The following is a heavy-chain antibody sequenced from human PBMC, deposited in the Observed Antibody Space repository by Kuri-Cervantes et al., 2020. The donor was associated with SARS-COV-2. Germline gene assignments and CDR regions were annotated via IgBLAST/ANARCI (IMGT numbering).Heavy chain of an antibody. CDR1: GVTIRGSA. Sequence: LSLTCAASGVTIRGSAIQWVRQASGKGLGWVGRIRSKSNNYATAYIASVKSRFTISRDDPKNTAYLQMNSLKTEDTAVYYSARNPYCSSSSCHPGYWGQGTLVTVSS. V-gene: IGHV3-73*01. CDR3: ARNPYCSSSSCHPGY. D-gene: IGHD2-2*01. CDR2: IRSKSNNYAT. J-gene: IGHJ4*02.